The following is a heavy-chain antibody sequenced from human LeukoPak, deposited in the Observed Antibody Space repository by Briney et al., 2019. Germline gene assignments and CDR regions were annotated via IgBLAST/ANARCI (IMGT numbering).Heavy chain of an antibody. CDR2: IRYDGSNK. J-gene: IGHJ4*02. V-gene: IGHV3-30*02. Sequence: PGGSLRLSCAASGFTFSSYGMHWVRQAPGKGLEGVAFIRYDGSNKYYADSVKGRFTIYRDNSKNTLYLQMNSLRAEDTAVYYRAKDRLGEVAAQIDYWGQGTLVTDSS. CDR1: GFTFSSYG. D-gene: IGHD6-6*01. CDR3: AKDRLGEVAAQIDY.